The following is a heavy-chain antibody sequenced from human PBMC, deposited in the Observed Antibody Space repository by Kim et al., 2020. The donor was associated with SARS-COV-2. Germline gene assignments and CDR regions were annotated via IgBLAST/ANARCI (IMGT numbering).Heavy chain of an antibody. J-gene: IGHJ6*01. CDR1: GLTFDNSA. Sequence: GGSLRLSCTASGLTFDNSAMNWVRQTPGKGLEWVAVISFDGRNKDYADPVKGRFTISRDNSRSTLYLEMNRLRVEDTALYYCARGNCYESMNLYDYYYGMDVVGQGAKVPGSS. CDR2: ISFDGRNK. CDR3: ARGNCYESMNLYDYYYGMDV. D-gene: IGHD2-21*01. V-gene: IGHV3-33*08.